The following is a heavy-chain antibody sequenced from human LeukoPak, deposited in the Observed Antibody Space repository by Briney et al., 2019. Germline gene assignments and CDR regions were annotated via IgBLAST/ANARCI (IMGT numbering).Heavy chain of an antibody. CDR1: GFTFRSYA. CDR2: ISYDGSNK. D-gene: IGHD6-13*01. Sequence: PGRSLRLSCAASGFTFRSYAMHWVRQAPGKGLEWVAVISYDGSNKYYADSVKGRFTISRDNSKNTLYLQMNGLRAEDTAVYYCARAASISLWSSWHYFDYWGQGTLVTVSS. J-gene: IGHJ4*02. V-gene: IGHV3-30*04. CDR3: ARAASISLWSSWHYFDY.